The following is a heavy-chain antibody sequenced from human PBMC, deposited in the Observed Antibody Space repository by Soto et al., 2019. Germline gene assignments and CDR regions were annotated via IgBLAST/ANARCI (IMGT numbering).Heavy chain of an antibody. V-gene: IGHV3-66*01. CDR2: IYSGGST. Sequence: EVQLVESGGGLVHPGGSLRLSCAASGFTVSSNYMSWVRQAPGKGLEWVSVIYSGGSTYYADSVKGRFTISRDNSKNTLYLQMNSLRVEDTAVYYCAREDGYYGMDVWGQGTTVTVSS. CDR3: AREDGYYGMDV. J-gene: IGHJ6*02. CDR1: GFTVSSNY.